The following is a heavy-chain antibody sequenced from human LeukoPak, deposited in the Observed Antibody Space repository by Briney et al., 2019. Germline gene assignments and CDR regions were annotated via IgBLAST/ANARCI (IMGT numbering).Heavy chain of an antibody. Sequence: SETLSLTCTVSGDSLTRSPYFWGWCRQPPGKGLEWIGSIYYTGSSYYNPSLKSRVSMSVDTSKNQFSLKLSSVTAADTAVYYCARAVAGTRTFDYWGQGTLVTVSS. CDR2: IYYTGSS. CDR1: GDSLTRSPYF. D-gene: IGHD6-19*01. J-gene: IGHJ4*02. V-gene: IGHV4-39*07. CDR3: ARAVAGTRTFDY.